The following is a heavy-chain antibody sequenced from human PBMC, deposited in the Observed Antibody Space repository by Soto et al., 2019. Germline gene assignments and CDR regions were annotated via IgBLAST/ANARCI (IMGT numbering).Heavy chain of an antibody. J-gene: IGHJ4*02. CDR2: ISYDGSNK. D-gene: IGHD5-12*01. Sequence: GGSLRLSCAASGFTFSSYGMHWVRQAPGKGLEWVAVISYDGSNKYYADSVKGRFTISRDNSKNTLYLQMNSLRAEDTAVYYCANGADRDGYNLLFGFDYWGQGTLVTVSS. V-gene: IGHV3-30*18. CDR1: GFTFSSYG. CDR3: ANGADRDGYNLLFGFDY.